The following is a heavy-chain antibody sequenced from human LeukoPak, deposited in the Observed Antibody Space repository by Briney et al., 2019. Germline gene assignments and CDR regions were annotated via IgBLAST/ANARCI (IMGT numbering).Heavy chain of an antibody. V-gene: IGHV3-23*01. D-gene: IGHD2-21*01. CDR2: ISDSGRYI. CDR3: AGKLPRATYYFDS. J-gene: IGHJ4*02. CDR1: DFTFSTYD. Sequence: GGSLRLSCVASDFTFSTYDMTWVRQAPGKGLEWVSSISDSGRYIFTADSMRGRFTISRDNSANTLYLQMYSLRVDDTATYFCAGKLPRATYYFDSWGQGTLVTVSS.